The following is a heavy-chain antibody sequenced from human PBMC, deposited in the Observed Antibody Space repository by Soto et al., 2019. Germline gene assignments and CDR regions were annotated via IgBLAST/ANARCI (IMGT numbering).Heavy chain of an antibody. CDR1: GGSISSGGYS. CDR2: IYHSGST. V-gene: IGHV4-30-2*01. D-gene: IGHD3-22*01. Sequence: SETLSLTCAVSGGSISSGGYSWSWIRQPPGKGLEWIGYIYHSGSTYYNPSLKSRVTISVDRSKNQFSLKLSSVTAADTAVYYCASINYYDSSGSTVAVFDYWGQGTLVTVSS. CDR3: ASINYYDSSGSTVAVFDY. J-gene: IGHJ4*02.